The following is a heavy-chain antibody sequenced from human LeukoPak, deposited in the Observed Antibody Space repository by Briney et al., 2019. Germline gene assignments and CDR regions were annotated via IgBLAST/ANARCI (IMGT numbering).Heavy chain of an antibody. CDR3: ARGLGSGSYYIS. J-gene: IGHJ5*02. V-gene: IGHV4-59*12. D-gene: IGHD3-10*01. CDR2: ISYSGST. Sequence: SETLSLTCTVSGGSISSYYWSWIRQPPGKGLEWIGYISYSGSTNYNPSLKSRVTISVDTSKNQFSLKLNSVTAADTAVYYCARGLGSGSYYISWGQGTLVTVSS. CDR1: GGSISSYY.